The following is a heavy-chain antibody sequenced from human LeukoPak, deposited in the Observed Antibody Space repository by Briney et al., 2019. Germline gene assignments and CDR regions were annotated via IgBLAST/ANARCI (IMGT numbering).Heavy chain of an antibody. D-gene: IGHD3-10*01. CDR2: IIPIFDSA. V-gene: IGHV1-69*13. CDR1: GGTFSTYT. Sequence: GASVKVSCKASGGTFSTYTIHWVRQAPGQGLEWMGGIIPIFDSANYAQKFQGRVTISADESTSTAYMDLSSLSCEDTAVYYCARGDVGGFGEYFVYWGQGTLVTVSS. CDR3: ARGDVGGFGEYFVY. J-gene: IGHJ4*02.